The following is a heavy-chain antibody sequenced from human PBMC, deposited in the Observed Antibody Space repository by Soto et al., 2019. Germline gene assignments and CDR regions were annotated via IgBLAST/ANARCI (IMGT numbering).Heavy chain of an antibody. CDR2: IYYSGST. V-gene: IGHV4-39*01. CDR3: ARRGYDYGDLPFDY. Sequence: QLQLQESGPGLVKPSETLSLTCTVSGGSISSSSYYWGWIRQPPGKGLEWIGSIYYSGSTYYNPSLKSRVTISVDTSKNQFSLKLSSVTAADTAVYYCARRGYDYGDLPFDYWGQGTLVTVSS. D-gene: IGHD4-17*01. J-gene: IGHJ4*02. CDR1: GGSISSSSYY.